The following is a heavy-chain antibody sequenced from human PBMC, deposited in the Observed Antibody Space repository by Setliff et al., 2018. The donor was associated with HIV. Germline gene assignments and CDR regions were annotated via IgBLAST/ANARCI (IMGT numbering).Heavy chain of an antibody. V-gene: IGHV4-38-2*01. CDR1: GYSISSGYY. Sequence: SETLSLTCDVSGYSISSGYYWGWIRQSPGKGLEWIATIYHTGSTYYNPSLKSRVTISVDTSKNQLSLKLTSVTAADTATYYRARPLTASYNFWGDAFAIWGQGTMVTVSS. J-gene: IGHJ3*02. D-gene: IGHD3-3*01. CDR3: ARPLTASYNFWGDAFAI. CDR2: IYHTGST.